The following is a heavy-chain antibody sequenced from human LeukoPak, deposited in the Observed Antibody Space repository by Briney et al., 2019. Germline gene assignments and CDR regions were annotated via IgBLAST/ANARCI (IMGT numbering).Heavy chain of an antibody. CDR2: IYYSGST. CDR1: GDSVSSGGYY. D-gene: IGHD3-10*01. V-gene: IGHV4-31*03. J-gene: IGHJ4*02. Sequence: SETLSLTCTVSGDSVSSGGYYWSWIRQRPEKGLEWIGYIYYSGSTYYNPSLKSRLIISVDTSKNQFSLKLTSVTAADTAVYYCARILLPFNYFDYWGQGTLVTVSS. CDR3: ARILLPFNYFDY.